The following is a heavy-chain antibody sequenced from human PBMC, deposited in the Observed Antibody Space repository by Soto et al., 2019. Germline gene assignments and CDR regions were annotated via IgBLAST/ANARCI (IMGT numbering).Heavy chain of an antibody. D-gene: IGHD3-22*01. CDR3: ARPRYYASSASPDGAFDI. J-gene: IGHJ3*02. V-gene: IGHV5-10-1*01. CDR1: GYSFTSYW. Sequence: EALKISCKGSGYSFTSYWISWVRQMPGKGLEWMGRIDPSDSYTNYSPSFQGHVTISADKSISTAYLQWSSLKAPDTAMYYCARPRYYASSASPDGAFDIWGQGTMVTV. CDR2: IDPSDSYT.